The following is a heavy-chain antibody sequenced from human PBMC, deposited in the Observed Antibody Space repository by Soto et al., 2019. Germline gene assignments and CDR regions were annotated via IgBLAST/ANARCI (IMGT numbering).Heavy chain of an antibody. D-gene: IGHD2-2*01. J-gene: IGHJ5*02. CDR1: GGSISYNSYY. V-gene: IGHV4-39*02. Sequence: PSETLSLTCSVSGGSISYNSYYWGWIRQPPGKGLEWVGGIFYTGTTYYSPSLKDRVTISVDTSKNSSSLNLTSVTAADTAVYFCARLVVVAPVANAWGQGTLVPVCS. CDR3: ARLVVVAPVANA. CDR2: IFYTGTT.